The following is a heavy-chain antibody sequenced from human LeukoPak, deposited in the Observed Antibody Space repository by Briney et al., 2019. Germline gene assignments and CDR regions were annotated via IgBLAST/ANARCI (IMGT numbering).Heavy chain of an antibody. Sequence: GESLKISCKGSGYSFTSYWIGWVRPLPGKGLERMGIIYPGDSDTRYSPSFQGQVTISADKSISTAYLQWSSLKASDTAMYYCARQVEQLVPTDYWGQGTLVTVS. CDR3: ARQVEQLVPTDY. V-gene: IGHV5-51*01. CDR2: IYPGDSDT. J-gene: IGHJ4*02. CDR1: GYSFTSYW. D-gene: IGHD6-13*01.